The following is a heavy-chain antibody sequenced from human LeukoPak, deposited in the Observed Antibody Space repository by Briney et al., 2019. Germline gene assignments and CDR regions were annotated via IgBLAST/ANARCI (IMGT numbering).Heavy chain of an antibody. V-gene: IGHV4-34*01. CDR1: GGSFSGYY. Sequence: SETLSLTCAVYGGSFSGYYWSWIRQPPGKGLEWIGEINHSGSTNYNPSLKSRVTISIDTSKNQFSLKLSSVTAADTAVYYCARGHLPTYYYDSSGYSYWGQGTLVTVSS. J-gene: IGHJ4*02. CDR3: ARGHLPTYYYDSSGYSY. D-gene: IGHD3-22*01. CDR2: INHSGST.